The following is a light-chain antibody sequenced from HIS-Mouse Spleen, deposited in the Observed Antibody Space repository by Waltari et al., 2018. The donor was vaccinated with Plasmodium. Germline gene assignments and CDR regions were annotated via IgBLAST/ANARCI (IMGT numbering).Light chain of an antibody. V-gene: IGLV2-14*03. J-gene: IGLJ1*01. CDR1: SSDVGGYNY. CDR2: DVS. Sequence: QSALTQPASVSGSPGQSITISCTGTSSDVGGYNYVSWSQQHPGKAPTLMIYDVSNRPSGVSNRFSGSKSGNTASLTISGLQAEDEADYYCSSYTSSSTLNYVFGTGTKVTVL. CDR3: SSYTSSSTLNYV.